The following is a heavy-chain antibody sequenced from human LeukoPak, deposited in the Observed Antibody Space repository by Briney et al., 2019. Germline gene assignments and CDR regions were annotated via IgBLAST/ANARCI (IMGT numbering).Heavy chain of an antibody. Sequence: GGSLRLSCTVSGFTFSNYWMRWVRQAPGKGLEGVASIDKNGREKRYVDSVEGRFTISRDNAANSVYLQMTSLGAEDTAVYYCATYTQNFGAPGTDYWGQGTLVTVSS. D-gene: IGHD3-10*01. CDR2: IDKNGREK. J-gene: IGHJ4*02. CDR1: GFTFSNYW. V-gene: IGHV3-7*01. CDR3: ATYTQNFGAPGTDY.